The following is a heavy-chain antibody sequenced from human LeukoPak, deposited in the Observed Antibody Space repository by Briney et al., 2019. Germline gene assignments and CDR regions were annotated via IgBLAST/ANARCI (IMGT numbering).Heavy chain of an antibody. CDR1: GFTFNSYS. V-gene: IGHV3-21*01. Sequence: GGSLRLSCAAFGFTFNSYSMNWVRQAPGKGLEWVSYISTTSSFIYYADSMKGRFTISRDNAKNTLYLQMNSLRAEDTAVYYCARARIVRDAFDIWGQGTMVTVSS. CDR3: ARARIVRDAFDI. J-gene: IGHJ3*02. CDR2: ISTTSSFI. D-gene: IGHD2-8*01.